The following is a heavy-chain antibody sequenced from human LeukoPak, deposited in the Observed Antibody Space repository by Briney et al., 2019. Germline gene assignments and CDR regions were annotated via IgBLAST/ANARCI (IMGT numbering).Heavy chain of an antibody. D-gene: IGHD3-3*01. V-gene: IGHV4-4*07. J-gene: IGHJ4*02. Sequence: SETLSLTCTVSGGSISSYYWSWIRQPAGKGLEWIGRIYTSGSTNYNPSLKSRVTMSVDTSKNQFSLKLSSVAAADTAVYYRARDTNDFWSGYTHFDYWGQGTLVTVSS. CDR1: GGSISSYY. CDR2: IYTSGST. CDR3: ARDTNDFWSGYTHFDY.